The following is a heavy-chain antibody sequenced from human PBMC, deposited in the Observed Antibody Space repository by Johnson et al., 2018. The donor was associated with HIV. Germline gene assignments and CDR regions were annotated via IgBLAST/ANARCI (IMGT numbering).Heavy chain of an antibody. J-gene: IGHJ3*02. V-gene: IGHV3-30-3*01. CDR1: GFTFSSYA. CDR2: ISYDGSNK. CDR3: ASSSLSWGVDAFDI. D-gene: IGHD3-16*01. Sequence: QVQLVESGGGVVQPGRSLRLSCAASGFTFSSYAMHWVRQAPGKGLEWVAVISYDGSNKYYADSVKGRFTISRDNSKNTLFLEMKSLRAEDTAMYYCASSSLSWGVDAFDIWGQGTMVTVSS.